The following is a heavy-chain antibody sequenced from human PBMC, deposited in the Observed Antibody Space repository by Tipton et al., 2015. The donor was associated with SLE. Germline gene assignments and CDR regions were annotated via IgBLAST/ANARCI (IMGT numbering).Heavy chain of an antibody. CDR1: GYSFSGYY. CDR3: ARGASYGTKYFYYMDI. Sequence: VQLVQSGAEGKKPGASVKVSCKASGYSFSGYYMHWVRQAPGQGLEWLGWINPNSGGINYLQKVQGRVTMTRDTSISTAYMELSRLRSDDTAVYYCARGASYGTKYFYYMDIWGKGTTVTVSS. J-gene: IGHJ6*03. D-gene: IGHD1-26*01. CDR2: INPNSGGI. V-gene: IGHV1-2*02.